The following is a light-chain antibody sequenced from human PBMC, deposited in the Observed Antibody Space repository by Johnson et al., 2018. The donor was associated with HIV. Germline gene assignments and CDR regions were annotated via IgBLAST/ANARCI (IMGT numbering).Light chain of an antibody. CDR3: GTWDSSLSAYV. Sequence: QSVLTQPPSVSAAPGQKVTISCSGSSSNIGNNYVSWYQQLPGTAPKLLIHKNNERPSGIPDRFSGSKSGTSATLGITGLQTGDEADYYCGTWDSSLSAYVFGTGTKVTVL. J-gene: IGLJ1*01. CDR1: SSNIGNNY. V-gene: IGLV1-51*02. CDR2: KNN.